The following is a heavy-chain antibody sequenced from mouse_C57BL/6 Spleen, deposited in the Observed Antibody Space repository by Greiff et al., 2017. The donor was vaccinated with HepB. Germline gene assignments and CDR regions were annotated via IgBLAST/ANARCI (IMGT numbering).Heavy chain of an antibody. V-gene: IGHV1-82*01. D-gene: IGHD1-1*01. J-gene: IGHJ4*01. CDR1: GYAFSSSW. Sequence: VKLVESGPELVKPGASVKISCKASGYAFSSSWMNWVKQRPGKGLEWIGRIYPGDGDTNYNGKFKGKATLTADKSSSTAYMQLSSLTSEDSAVYFCARRSYYYGSPYYAMDYWGQGTSVTVSS. CDR2: IYPGDGDT. CDR3: ARRSYYYGSPYYAMDY.